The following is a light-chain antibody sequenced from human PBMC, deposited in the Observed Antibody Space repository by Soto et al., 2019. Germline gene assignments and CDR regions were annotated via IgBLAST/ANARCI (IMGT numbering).Light chain of an antibody. CDR2: AVS. V-gene: IGLV2-14*01. Sequence: QSVLTQPASVSGSPGQSIAISCTGTSSDVGGHNYVSWYQQRPGKAPKLMIYAVSTRPTGISNRFSGSKSGNTASLTISGLQPEDEADYYCSSFTDSTDIVFGGGTKLTVL. J-gene: IGLJ3*02. CDR3: SSFTDSTDIV. CDR1: SSDVGGHNY.